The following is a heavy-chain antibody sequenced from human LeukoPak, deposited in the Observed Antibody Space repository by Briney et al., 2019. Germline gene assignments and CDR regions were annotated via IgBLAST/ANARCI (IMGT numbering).Heavy chain of an antibody. V-gene: IGHV3-30-3*01. J-gene: IGHJ4*02. Sequence: HPGGSLRLSCAASEFTFSNYALHWVRQAPGKGLEWVAVISYDGSNKYYADSVKGRFTISRDNSKNTLYLQMNSLRAEDTAVYYCARETGSAVGSTDFDYWGQGTLVTVSS. D-gene: IGHD4-17*01. CDR3: ARETGSAVGSTDFDY. CDR2: ISYDGSNK. CDR1: EFTFSNYA.